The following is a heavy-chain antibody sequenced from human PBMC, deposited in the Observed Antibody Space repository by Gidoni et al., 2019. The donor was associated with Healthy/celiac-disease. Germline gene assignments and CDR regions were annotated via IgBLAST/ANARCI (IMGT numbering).Heavy chain of an antibody. CDR1: GGSFRGYY. CDR3: ARDHSSGRETPNFDY. D-gene: IGHD6-19*01. J-gene: IGHJ4*02. V-gene: IGHV4-34*01. Sequence: QVQLQQWGAGLVKPSETLSLTCAVYGGSFRGYYWSWIRQPPGKGLEGIGEINHSGSTNYNPALKSRVTISVDTSKNQFSLKLSSVTAADTAVYYCARDHSSGRETPNFDYWGQGTLVTVSS. CDR2: INHSGST.